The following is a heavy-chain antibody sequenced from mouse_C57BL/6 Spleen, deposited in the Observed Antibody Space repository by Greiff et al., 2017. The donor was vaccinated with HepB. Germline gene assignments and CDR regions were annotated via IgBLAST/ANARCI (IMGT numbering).Heavy chain of an antibody. D-gene: IGHD1-1*01. V-gene: IGHV1-82*01. CDR1: GYAFSSSW. J-gene: IGHJ2*01. CDR3: ARSDYYGSLDY. Sequence: QVQLKESGPELVKPGASVKISCKASGYAFSSSWMNWVKQRPGKGLEWIGRIYPGDGDTNYNGKFKGKATLTADKSSSTAYMQLSSRTSEDSAVYFGARSDYYGSLDYWGQGTTLTVSS. CDR2: IYPGDGDT.